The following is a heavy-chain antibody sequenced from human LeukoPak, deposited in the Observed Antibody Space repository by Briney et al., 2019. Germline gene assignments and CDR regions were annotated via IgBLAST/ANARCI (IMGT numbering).Heavy chain of an antibody. V-gene: IGHV3-30*04. CDR1: GYTFNIYA. J-gene: IGHJ4*02. CDR2: IPYNGTNQ. Sequence: GGSLRLSCAASGYTFNIYAIQCVRQAPDKGREWLTVIPYNGTNQYYSDSVRGRFTISRDNSRNSVYLQINRLRPEDTAVYYCATSVRRITISSWGQGTLVTVSS. CDR3: ATSVRRITISS. D-gene: IGHD3-3*01.